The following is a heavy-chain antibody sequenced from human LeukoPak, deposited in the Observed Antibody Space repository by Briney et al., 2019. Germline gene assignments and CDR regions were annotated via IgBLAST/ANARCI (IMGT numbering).Heavy chain of an antibody. Sequence: PGRSLRLSCAASGFTFDDYAMHWVRQAPGKGLEWVSSISSSSSYIYYADSVKDRFTISRDNAKNSLYLQMNSLRAEDTAVYYCARDDPDLYGSGSYEAFDIWGQGTMVIVSS. CDR3: ARDDPDLYGSGSYEAFDI. D-gene: IGHD3-10*01. CDR2: ISSSSSYI. J-gene: IGHJ3*02. V-gene: IGHV3-21*01. CDR1: GFTFDDYA.